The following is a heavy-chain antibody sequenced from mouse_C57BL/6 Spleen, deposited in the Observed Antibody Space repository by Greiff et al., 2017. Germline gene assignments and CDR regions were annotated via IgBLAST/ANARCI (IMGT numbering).Heavy chain of an antibody. V-gene: IGHV1-80*01. Sequence: VQLQQSGAELVKPGASVKISCKASGYAFSSYWMNWVKQRPGKGLEWIGQIYPGDGDTNYNGKFKGKATLTADKSSSTAYMQLSSLTSEDSAVYFCARGSSGYSYFDYWGQGTTLTVSS. CDR2: IYPGDGDT. CDR1: GYAFSSYW. J-gene: IGHJ2*01. CDR3: ARGSSGYSYFDY. D-gene: IGHD3-2*02.